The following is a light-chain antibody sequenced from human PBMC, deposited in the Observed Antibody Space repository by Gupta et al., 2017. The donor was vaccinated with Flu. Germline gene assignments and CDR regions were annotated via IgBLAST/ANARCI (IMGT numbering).Light chain of an antibody. J-gene: IGKJ2*01. CDR3: QKRSNWPPYT. V-gene: IGKV3-11*01. Sequence: EIVLTQSPATLSLSPGERATLSCRASQSVGTYLAWYQQKPGQTPRLLIYDASNRATGIPARFSGSGSGKDFTLTISSREPEDFAVYYCQKRSNWPPYTFGQGTXLEI. CDR1: QSVGTY. CDR2: DAS.